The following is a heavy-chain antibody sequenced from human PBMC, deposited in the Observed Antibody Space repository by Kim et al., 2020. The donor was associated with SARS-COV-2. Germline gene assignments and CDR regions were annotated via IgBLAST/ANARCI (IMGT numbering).Heavy chain of an antibody. CDR1: GFTFSSYG. V-gene: IGHV3-30*18. CDR3: AKDLGLLWFGALDV. J-gene: IGHJ6*02. Sequence: GGSLRLSCAASGFTFSSYGMHWVRQAPGKGLEWVAVISYDGSNKYYADSVKGRFTISRDNSKNTLYLQMNSLRAEDTAVYYCAKDLGLLWFGALDVWGQGTTVTVSS. CDR2: ISYDGSNK. D-gene: IGHD3-10*01.